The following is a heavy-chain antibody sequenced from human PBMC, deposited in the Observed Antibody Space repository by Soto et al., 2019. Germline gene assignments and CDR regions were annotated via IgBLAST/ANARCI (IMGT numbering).Heavy chain of an antibody. CDR3: ARGGSFDV. V-gene: IGHV3-30*03. D-gene: IGHD3-16*01. CDR2: LTSGGSHK. Sequence: QEQVVESGGGVDQPGRSLRLSCTASGFTFNNYGLHWVRQAPGKGLEWVALLTSGGSHKFYSESVKGRFTISRDDSKNTLFLQMDSLRTEDMAVYYCARGGSFDVWGRGTMVTVSS. CDR1: GFTFNNYG. J-gene: IGHJ3*01.